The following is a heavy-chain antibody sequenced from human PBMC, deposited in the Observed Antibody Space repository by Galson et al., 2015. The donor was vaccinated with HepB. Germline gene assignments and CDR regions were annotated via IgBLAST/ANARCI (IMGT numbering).Heavy chain of an antibody. J-gene: IGHJ6*03. CDR1: GFTFSSYS. V-gene: IGHV3-48*02. CDR2: ISSSSSTI. D-gene: IGHD3-16*02. Sequence: SLRLSCAASGFTFSSYSMNWVRQAPGKGLEWVSYISSSSSTIYYADSVKGRFTISRDNAKNSLYLQMNSLRDEDTAVYYCARVTFIVYYYYMDVWGKGTTFTVSS. CDR3: ARVTFIVYYYYMDV.